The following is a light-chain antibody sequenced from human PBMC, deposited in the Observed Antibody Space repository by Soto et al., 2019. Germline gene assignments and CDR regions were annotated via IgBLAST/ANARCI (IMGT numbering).Light chain of an antibody. CDR3: QQYNNWPRT. Sequence: EIVMTQSPATLSMSPGETATLYCGASQSVSDNLAWYQQKPGQAPRLLIYGASTRATGIPARFSGSGSGTEFTLTISSLQSEDFAVYYCQQYNNWPRTFGQGTKVDIK. V-gene: IGKV3-15*01. J-gene: IGKJ1*01. CDR2: GAS. CDR1: QSVSDN.